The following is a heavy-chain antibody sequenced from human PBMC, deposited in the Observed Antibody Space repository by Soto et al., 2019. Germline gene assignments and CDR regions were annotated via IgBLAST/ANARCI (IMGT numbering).Heavy chain of an antibody. CDR3: ARESYGTHNENYDFWSGYPHYYYYMDV. V-gene: IGHV1-3*01. J-gene: IGHJ6*03. Sequence: ASVKVSCKASGYTFTSYAMHWVRQAPGQRLEWMGWINAGNGNTKYSQKFQGRVTITRDTSASTAYMELSSLRSEDTAVYYCARESYGTHNENYDFWSGYPHYYYYMDVWGKGTTVTVSS. D-gene: IGHD3-3*01. CDR2: INAGNGNT. CDR1: GYTFTSYA.